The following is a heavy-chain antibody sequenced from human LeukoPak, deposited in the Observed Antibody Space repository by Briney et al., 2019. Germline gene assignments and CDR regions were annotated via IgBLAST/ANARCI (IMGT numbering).Heavy chain of an antibody. Sequence: GGSLRLSCAASGFTFSTYAMSWVRQAPGKGLEWVSAISGSGGSTYYADSVKGRFTISRDNSKNTLYLQMNSLRAEDTAVYYCARRSGIAVAGAFDYWGQGTLVTVSS. CDR1: GFTFSTYA. CDR2: ISGSGGST. D-gene: IGHD6-19*01. J-gene: IGHJ4*02. V-gene: IGHV3-23*01. CDR3: ARRSGIAVAGAFDY.